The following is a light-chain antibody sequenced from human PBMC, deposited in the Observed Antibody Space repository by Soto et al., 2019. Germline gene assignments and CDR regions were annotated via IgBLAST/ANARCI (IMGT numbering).Light chain of an antibody. CDR1: TSNIGSNP. V-gene: IGLV1-47*02. CDR2: NDN. Sequence: QSVLTQPPSASGTPGQRVTISCSGSTSNIGSNPVYWYRQLPGTAPKLLIYNDNKRPAGVPDRFSGSKSGTSASLAISGLRSEDEAGYFCAAWDDSLSGPVFGGGTKLTVL. J-gene: IGLJ3*02. CDR3: AAWDDSLSGPV.